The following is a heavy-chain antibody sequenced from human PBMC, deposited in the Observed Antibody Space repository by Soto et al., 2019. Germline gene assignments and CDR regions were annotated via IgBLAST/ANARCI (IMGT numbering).Heavy chain of an antibody. J-gene: IGHJ4*02. CDR1: GYTFTSYG. Sequence: QVQLVQSGAEVKKPGASVKVSCKASGYTFTSYGISWVRQAPGQGLEWMGWISAYNGNTNYAQKLQGRVTMTTDTSPGTGYLELKGLRSDDTAGDFLARKSPPPREWGQGTLVTVSS. V-gene: IGHV1-18*01. CDR3: ARKSPPPRE. CDR2: ISAYNGNT.